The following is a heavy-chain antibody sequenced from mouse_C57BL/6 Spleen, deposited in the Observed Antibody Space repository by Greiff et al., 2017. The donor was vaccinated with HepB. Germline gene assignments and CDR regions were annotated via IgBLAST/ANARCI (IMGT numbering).Heavy chain of an antibody. CDR2: INPNNGGT. J-gene: IGHJ3*01. V-gene: IGHV1-22*01. CDR1: GYTFTDYN. Sequence: EVQLQQSGPELVKPGASVKMSCKASGYTFTDYNMHWVKQSHGKSLEWIGYINPNNGGTSYNQKFKGKATLTVNKSSSTAYMELRSLTSEDSAVYYCASADFYYGSSSFAYWGQGTLVTVAA. D-gene: IGHD1-1*01. CDR3: ASADFYYGSSSFAY.